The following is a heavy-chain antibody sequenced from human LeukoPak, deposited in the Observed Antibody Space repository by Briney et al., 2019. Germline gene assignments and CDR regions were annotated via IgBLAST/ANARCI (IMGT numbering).Heavy chain of an antibody. Sequence: SETLSLTCTVSGGSISSTGYYWGWIRQPPGKGLEWIASIFYSGSAYYNPSLKSRVTISVDTSKNQFSLKLNSVTAADTAVYYCARQGKHYDSSGYGRLNAFDIWGQGTMVTVSS. D-gene: IGHD3-22*01. V-gene: IGHV4-39*01. J-gene: IGHJ3*02. CDR1: GGSISSTGYY. CDR3: ARQGKHYDSSGYGRLNAFDI. CDR2: IFYSGSA.